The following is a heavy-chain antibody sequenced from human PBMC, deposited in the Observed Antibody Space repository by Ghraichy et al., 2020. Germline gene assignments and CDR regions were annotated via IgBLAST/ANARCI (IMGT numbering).Heavy chain of an antibody. D-gene: IGHD3-10*01. V-gene: IGHV5-51*01. J-gene: IGHJ4*02. CDR2: IYPGDSDT. CDR3: ARGPVWFGELLPPDY. Sequence: GKSLNISCKGSGYSFTSYWIGWVRQMPGKGLEWMGIIYPGDSDTRYSPSFQGQVTISADKSISTAYLQWSSLKASDTAMYYCARGPVWFGELLPPDYWGQGTLVTVSS. CDR1: GYSFTSYW.